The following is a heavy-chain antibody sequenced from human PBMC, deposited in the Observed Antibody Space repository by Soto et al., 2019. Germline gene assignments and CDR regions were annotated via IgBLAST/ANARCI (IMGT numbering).Heavy chain of an antibody. CDR2: IYYSGST. CDR1: GGSISSGCYY. V-gene: IGHV4-31*03. Sequence: SETLSLTCTVSGGSISSGCYYWSWIRQHPGKGLEWIGYIYYSGSTYYNPSLKSRVTISVDTSKNQFSLKLNSVTAADTAVYYCARDRSGWYHYSFDYRGQGTLVTVSS. J-gene: IGHJ4*02. CDR3: ARDRSGWYHYSFDY. D-gene: IGHD6-19*01.